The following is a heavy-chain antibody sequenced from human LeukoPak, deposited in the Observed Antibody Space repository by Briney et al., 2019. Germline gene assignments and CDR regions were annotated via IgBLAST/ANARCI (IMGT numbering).Heavy chain of an antibody. J-gene: IGHJ6*02. CDR1: GGSFSSYY. Sequence: SETLSLTCAVYGGSFSSYYWSWIRQPPGKGLEWIGYIYYTGSTNYNPSLKSRVTISVDTSKNQFSLKLSSVTAADTAVYYCARHRQYQLRSRGYYFAMDVWGQGTTVTVSS. D-gene: IGHD2-2*01. CDR3: ARHRQYQLRSRGYYFAMDV. V-gene: IGHV4-59*08. CDR2: IYYTGST.